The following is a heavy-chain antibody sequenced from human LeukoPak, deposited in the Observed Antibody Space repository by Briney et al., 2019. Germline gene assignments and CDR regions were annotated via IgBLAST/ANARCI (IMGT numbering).Heavy chain of an antibody. Sequence: GGSLRLSCAASGFTFSSYSMNWVRQAPGKGLEWVSSISSSSSYIYYADSVKGRFTISRDNAKNSLYLQMNSLRAEDTAVYYCARGWGSSWYGYYYYYGMDVWGQGTTVTVSS. V-gene: IGHV3-21*01. CDR2: ISSSSSYI. J-gene: IGHJ6*02. CDR3: ARGWGSSWYGYYYYYGMDV. CDR1: GFTFSSYS. D-gene: IGHD6-13*01.